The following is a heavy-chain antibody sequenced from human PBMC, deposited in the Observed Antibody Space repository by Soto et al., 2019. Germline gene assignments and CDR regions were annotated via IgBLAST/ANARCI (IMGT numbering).Heavy chain of an antibody. J-gene: IGHJ6*02. CDR1: GGSFSSYA. CDR3: ARDAPGGGYCYGMDG. D-gene: IGHD3-16*01. V-gene: IGHV1-69*01. CDR2: IVPVIGTS. Sequence: QGQLEQSGAEVRKPGSSVKVSCKASGGSFSSYAISWVRQAPGQGLEWVGGIVPVIGTSHSAQKFKGRVTFSTDDSTTRAYMELSSLRSEDTAVYYGARDAPGGGYCYGMDGWGQGTTVTVSS.